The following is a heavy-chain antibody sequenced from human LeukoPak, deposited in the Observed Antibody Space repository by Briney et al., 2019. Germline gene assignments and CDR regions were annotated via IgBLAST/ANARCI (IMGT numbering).Heavy chain of an antibody. V-gene: IGHV3-23*01. D-gene: IGHD5-24*01. CDR3: AKGRGWLQFFDY. J-gene: IGHJ4*02. CDR2: ISGGGGST. Sequence: GGSLRLSCAASGFTFSSYWMSWVRQAPGKGLEWVSTISGGGGSTFYADSVKGRFTISRDNSKNTLYLQMNSLRAEDTAVYYCAKGRGWLQFFDYWGQGTLVTVSS. CDR1: GFTFSSYW.